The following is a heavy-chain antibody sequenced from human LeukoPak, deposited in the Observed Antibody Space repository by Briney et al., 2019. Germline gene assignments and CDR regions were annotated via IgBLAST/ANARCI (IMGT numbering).Heavy chain of an antibody. Sequence: SETLSLTCTVSGDSISSGDYYWSWIRQPAGKGLEWIGRISSSGSTNYNPSLKSRVTISVDTSKNQFSLKLSSVTAADTAVYYCARDRGPDTYYYDSSGYYVQSLGGYYFDYWGQGTLVTVSS. V-gene: IGHV4-61*02. D-gene: IGHD3-22*01. CDR2: ISSSGST. J-gene: IGHJ4*02. CDR1: GDSISSGDYY. CDR3: ARDRGPDTYYYDSSGYYVQSLGGYYFDY.